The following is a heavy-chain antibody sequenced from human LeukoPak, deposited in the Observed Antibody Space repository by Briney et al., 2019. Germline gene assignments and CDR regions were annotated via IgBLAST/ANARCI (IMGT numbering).Heavy chain of an antibody. J-gene: IGHJ4*02. CDR2: ISRGGDVT. V-gene: IGHV3-23*01. CDR1: GFTLSTYA. CDR3: AARPGEVAVPYDY. D-gene: IGHD2-15*01. Sequence: GGSLRLSCAASGFTLSTYAMTWVRQAPGKGLEWVSLISRGGDVTYYADSVEGRFTISRDSSKNTLYLQMHSLRAEDTAVYYCAARPGEVAVPYDYWGQGTLVTVSS.